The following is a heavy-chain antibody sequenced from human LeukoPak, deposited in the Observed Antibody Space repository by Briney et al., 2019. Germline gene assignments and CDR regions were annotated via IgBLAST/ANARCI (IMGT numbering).Heavy chain of an antibody. V-gene: IGHV3-15*01. CDR1: GLTFCNAW. Sequence: PGGSLRLSCVAPGLTFCNAWMSWICQAPGKGLQWAGHIKSKTDGGTTDYAAPVKGRFTISRDDSKNTLYLQMNSLKNEDAALYYCTALAAASEYWGQGALVTVSS. D-gene: IGHD6-13*01. CDR3: TALAAASEY. CDR2: IKSKTDGGTT. J-gene: IGHJ4*02.